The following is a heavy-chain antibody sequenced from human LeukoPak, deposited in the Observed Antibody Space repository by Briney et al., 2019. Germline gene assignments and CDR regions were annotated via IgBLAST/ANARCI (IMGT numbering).Heavy chain of an antibody. CDR2: IYHSGST. CDR3: ARQAIFGVVIDWFDP. Sequence: SETLSLTCAVSGYSISSGYYWGWIRQPPGKGLEWIGSIYHSGSTYYNPSLKSRVTISVDTSKNQFSLKLSSVTAADTAVYYCARQAIFGVVIDWFDPWGQGTLVTVSS. CDR1: GYSISSGYY. J-gene: IGHJ5*02. V-gene: IGHV4-38-2*01. D-gene: IGHD3-3*01.